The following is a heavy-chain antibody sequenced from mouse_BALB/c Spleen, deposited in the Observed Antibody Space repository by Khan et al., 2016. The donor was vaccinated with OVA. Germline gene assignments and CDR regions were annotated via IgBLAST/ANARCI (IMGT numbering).Heavy chain of an antibody. D-gene: IGHD1-2*01. CDR2: ISYSGST. CDR3: VRTARIKY. CDR1: GYSITSGYG. J-gene: IGHJ2*01. Sequence: EVELVESGPGLVKPSQSLSLTCTVTGYSITSGYGWNWIRQFPGNKLEWMGYISYSGSTNYNPSLKSRISITRDTSKNQFFLQLNSVTTEDTATYYCVRTARIKYWGQGTTLTVSS. V-gene: IGHV3-2*02.